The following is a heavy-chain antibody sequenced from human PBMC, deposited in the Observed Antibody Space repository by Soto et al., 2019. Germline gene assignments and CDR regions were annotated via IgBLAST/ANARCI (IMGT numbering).Heavy chain of an antibody. Sequence: SETLSLTCAVSGGSISSITWWRWVRQPPGKGLEWIGEIYHSGSTNYNPSLKSRVTISVDKSKNQFSLKLSSVTAADTAVYYCARWGDCISTSCPTNWFDPWGQGILVTVSS. CDR2: IYHSGST. V-gene: IGHV4-4*02. D-gene: IGHD2-2*01. CDR1: GGSISSITW. J-gene: IGHJ5*02. CDR3: ARWGDCISTSCPTNWFDP.